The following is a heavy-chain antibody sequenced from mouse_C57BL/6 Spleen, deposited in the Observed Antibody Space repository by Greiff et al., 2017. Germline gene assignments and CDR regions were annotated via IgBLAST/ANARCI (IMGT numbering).Heavy chain of an antibody. Sequence: EVQLQQSGPELVKPGASVKISCKASGYTFTDYYMNWVKQSHGKSLEWIGDINPNNGGTSYNQKFKGKATLTVDKSSSTAFMELRSLTSEDSAVYYCARSTMITRWYFDVWGTGTTVTVSS. J-gene: IGHJ1*03. CDR1: GYTFTDYY. V-gene: IGHV1-26*01. D-gene: IGHD2-4*01. CDR3: ARSTMITRWYFDV. CDR2: INPNNGGT.